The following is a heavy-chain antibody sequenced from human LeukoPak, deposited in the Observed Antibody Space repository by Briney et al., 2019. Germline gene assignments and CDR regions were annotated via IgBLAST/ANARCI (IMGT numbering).Heavy chain of an antibody. CDR1: GGSISSYY. CDR3: ARGRPNYCSSTSCYTWRWFDP. Sequence: SETLSLTCTVSGGSISSYYWNWIRQPAGKGLEWIGRIYTSGSTNYNPSLKSRVTISVDTSKSQFSLKLSSVTAADTAVYYCARGRPNYCSSTSCYTWRWFDPWGQGTLVTVSS. J-gene: IGHJ5*02. D-gene: IGHD2-2*02. V-gene: IGHV4-4*07. CDR2: IYTSGST.